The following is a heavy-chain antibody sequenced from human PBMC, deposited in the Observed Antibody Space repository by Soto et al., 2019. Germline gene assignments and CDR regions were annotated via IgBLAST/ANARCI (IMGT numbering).Heavy chain of an antibody. Sequence: QEQLVQSGAEVKKSGSSVKVSCKDTGGLFSSYAVSWVRQAPGQGLEWMGGIIPVFDTAYYAQKFQGRVTITADESTNTAYMELSSLRSEDTAMDYCARGGSGYVWFNEYWGQGTLVTVSS. CDR3: ARGGSGYVWFNEY. CDR2: IIPVFDTA. V-gene: IGHV1-69*01. J-gene: IGHJ4*02. CDR1: GGLFSSYA. D-gene: IGHD3-22*01.